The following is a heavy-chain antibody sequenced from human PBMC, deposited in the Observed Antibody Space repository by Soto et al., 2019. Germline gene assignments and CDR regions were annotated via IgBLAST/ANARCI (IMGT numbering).Heavy chain of an antibody. D-gene: IGHD3-22*01. Sequence: PGGSLRLSCEASAVTLSDYFMTWIRQSPGKGLEWVSFIRRGGTTVVHADSVKGRFTISWDNAKKSLFLEMSSLRAEDTAVYYCGLNSGYYYSDAFDIWGQGTLVTVSS. CDR1: AVTLSDYF. J-gene: IGHJ3*02. CDR2: IRRGGTTV. CDR3: GLNSGYYYSDAFDI. V-gene: IGHV3-11*01.